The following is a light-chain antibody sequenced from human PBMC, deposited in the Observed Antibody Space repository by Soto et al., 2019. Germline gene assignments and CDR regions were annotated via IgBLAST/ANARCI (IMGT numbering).Light chain of an antibody. CDR2: GNS. V-gene: IGLV1-40*01. J-gene: IGLJ2*01. CDR1: SSNIGAGYD. CDR3: QSYDSSLSGSV. Sequence: QSVLTQPPSVSGAPGQRVTISCTGSSSNIGAGYDVYWYQHLPGTAPKLLIYGNSNRPSGVPDRFSGSKSGTSASLAITGRQAADEDDYYCQSYDSSLSGSVFGGGTKLTVL.